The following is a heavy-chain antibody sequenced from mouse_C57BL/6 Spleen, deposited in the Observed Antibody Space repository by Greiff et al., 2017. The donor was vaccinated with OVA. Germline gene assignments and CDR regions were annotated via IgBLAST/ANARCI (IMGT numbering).Heavy chain of an antibody. D-gene: IGHD2-2*01. CDR3: ARRAGYDGFDY. V-gene: IGHV1-69*01. CDR1: GYTFTSYW. CDR2: LDPSDSYT. Sequence: VQLQQSGAELVMPGASVKLSCKASGYTFTSYWMHWVKQRPGQGLEWIGELDPSDSYTNYNQKFKGKSTLTVDKSSSTAYMQLSSLTSEDSAVYYCARRAGYDGFDYWGQGTTLTVSS. J-gene: IGHJ2*01.